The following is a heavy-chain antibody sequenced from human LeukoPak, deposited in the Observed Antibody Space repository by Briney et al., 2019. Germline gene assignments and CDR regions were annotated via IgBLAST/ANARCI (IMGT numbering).Heavy chain of an antibody. CDR3: ARGAYGDWYFDL. D-gene: IGHD4/OR15-4a*01. CDR1: GFTFNRYS. J-gene: IGHJ2*01. V-gene: IGHV3-48*04. Sequence: GGSLRLSCAASGFTFNRYSMNWVRQAPGKGLEWNSYITSSNSTAHYADSVKGRFTISRDYAENSLFLQMSSLRAEDTAVYYCARGAYGDWYFDLWGRGTLVTVSS. CDR2: ITSSNSTA.